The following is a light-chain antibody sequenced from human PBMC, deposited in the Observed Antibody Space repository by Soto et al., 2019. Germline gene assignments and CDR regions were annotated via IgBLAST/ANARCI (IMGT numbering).Light chain of an antibody. CDR2: AAS. CDR1: QSISSY. CDR3: QQSYSTPPWT. V-gene: IGKV1-39*01. J-gene: IGKJ1*01. Sequence: DIQMTQSPSSLSASVGDRVTITYRASQSISSYLNWYQQKPGKAPKLLIYAASSLQSGVPSRFSGSGSWTDFTLTISSLQPEDFATYYCQQSYSTPPWTFGQGTKVDIK.